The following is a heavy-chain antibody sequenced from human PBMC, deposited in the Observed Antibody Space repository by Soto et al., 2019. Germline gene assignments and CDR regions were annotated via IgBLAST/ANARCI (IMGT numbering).Heavy chain of an antibody. J-gene: IGHJ6*02. CDR1: GFTFSMYS. CDR3: ARDHLILPAHDFFYGSDV. D-gene: IGHD2-21*02. V-gene: IGHV3-7*03. CDR2: IPQDGVDG. Sequence: GGSLRLSCEVSGFTFSMYSMSWVRQTPGEGLEWVAKIPQDGVDGHYADSVKGRFTISRDNGKNSLYLQMNNLRAEDTAVYYCARDHLILPAHDFFYGSDVWGRGATVTVSS.